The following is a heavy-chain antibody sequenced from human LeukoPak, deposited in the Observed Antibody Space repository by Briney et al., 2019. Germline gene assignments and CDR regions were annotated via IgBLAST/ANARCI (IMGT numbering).Heavy chain of an antibody. D-gene: IGHD2-15*01. J-gene: IGHJ4*02. V-gene: IGHV3-11*04. CDR3: AKERGGCSTNHAFDY. CDR2: ISSSGSTI. CDR1: GFTFSDYY. Sequence: GGSLRLSCAASGFTFSDYYMSWTRQAPGKGLEWVSYISSSGSTIYYADSVKGRFTISRDNAKNSLYLQMNSLRAEDTAVYYCAKERGGCSTNHAFDYWGQGTLVTVSS.